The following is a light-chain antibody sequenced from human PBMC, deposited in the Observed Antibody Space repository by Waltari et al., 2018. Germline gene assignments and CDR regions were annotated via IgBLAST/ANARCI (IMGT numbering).Light chain of an antibody. CDR1: QRVSRA. Sequence: EIVLTQSPGTLSLSPGERATLSCRASQRVSRALAWYQHNPGQAPRLLIYGASNRATGIPDRFSGSGSGTDFSLIISRLEPEDFAVYYCQHYVSLPVTFGQGTKVEIK. V-gene: IGKV3-20*01. CDR2: GAS. J-gene: IGKJ1*01. CDR3: QHYVSLPVT.